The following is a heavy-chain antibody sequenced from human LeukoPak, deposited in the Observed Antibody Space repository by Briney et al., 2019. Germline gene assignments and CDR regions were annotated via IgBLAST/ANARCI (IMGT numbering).Heavy chain of an antibody. CDR3: ARVWVAVAVLADY. J-gene: IGHJ4*02. V-gene: IGHV1-2*02. D-gene: IGHD6-19*01. CDR1: GYTFTANY. Sequence: ASVRVSCKASGYTFTANYMHWVRQAPGQGLEWMGSINPNSGGANYAQKLQGRVTMTTDTSTSTAYMELRSLRSDDTAVYYCARVWVAVAVLADYWGQGTLVTVSS. CDR2: INPNSGGA.